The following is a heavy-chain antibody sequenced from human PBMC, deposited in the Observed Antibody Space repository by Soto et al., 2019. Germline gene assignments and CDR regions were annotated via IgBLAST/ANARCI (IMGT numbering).Heavy chain of an antibody. CDR2: IYPGGVNV. J-gene: IGHJ2*01. Sequence: GASVKVSCKAIGYSFTSHYMHWVRQAPGQGLEWMGTIYPGGVNVAYAQKFEGRVTMTKDTSTSTAYMELRSLRSDDTAVYYCARGGLLWFGEYWYFDLWG. CDR3: ARGGLLWFGEYWYFDL. V-gene: IGHV1-46*01. D-gene: IGHD3-10*01. CDR1: GYSFTSHY.